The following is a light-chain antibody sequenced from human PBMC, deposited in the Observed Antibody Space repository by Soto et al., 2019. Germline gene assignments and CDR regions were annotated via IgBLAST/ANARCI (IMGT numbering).Light chain of an antibody. V-gene: IGLV1-40*01. CDR1: SSDIGAGYD. CDR3: ATWDDSRNGYV. Sequence: QSVLTQPPSVSGAPGQRVTISCTGSSSDIGAGYDVHWYQQLPGTAPKLLIYGNNKRPSGVPDRFSGSKSGSSASLAIIGLQAEDEGDYYCATWDDSRNGYVFGPGTKVTVL. CDR2: GNN. J-gene: IGLJ1*01.